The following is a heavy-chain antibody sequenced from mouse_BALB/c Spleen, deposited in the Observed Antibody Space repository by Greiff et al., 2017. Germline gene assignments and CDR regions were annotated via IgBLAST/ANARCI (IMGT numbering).Heavy chain of an antibody. CDR3: ARAAAYYYAMDY. CDR2: INSNGGST. Sequence: EVKLVESGGGLVQPGGSLKLSCAASGFTFSSYGMSWVRQTPDKRLELVATINSNGGSTYYPDSVKGRFTISRDNAKNTLYLQMSSLKSEDTAMYYCARAAAYYYAMDYWGQGTSVTVSS. J-gene: IGHJ4*01. CDR1: GFTFSSYG. V-gene: IGHV5-6-3*01.